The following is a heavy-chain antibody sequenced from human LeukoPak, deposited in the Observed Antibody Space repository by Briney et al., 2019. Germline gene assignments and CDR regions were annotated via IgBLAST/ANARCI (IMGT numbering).Heavy chain of an antibody. Sequence: SETLSLTCAVYGGSFSGYYWSWLRQPPGKGLEWLGEINHSGSTNYNPSLKSRVTMSVDTSKNQFSLKLSSVTAADTAVYYCARGPWFRGSGSYYPRSFDYWGQGTLVTVSS. V-gene: IGHV4-34*01. J-gene: IGHJ4*02. CDR1: GGSFSGYY. CDR2: INHSGST. D-gene: IGHD3-10*01. CDR3: ARGPWFRGSGSYYPRSFDY.